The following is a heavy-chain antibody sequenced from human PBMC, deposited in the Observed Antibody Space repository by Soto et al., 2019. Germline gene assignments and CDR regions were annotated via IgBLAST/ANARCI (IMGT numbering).Heavy chain of an antibody. CDR2: ISYDGSNK. Sequence: RLSCAASGFTFSSYGMHCVRQAPGKGLEWVAVISYDGSNKYYADSVKGRFTISRDNSKNTLYLQMNSLRAEDTAVYYCAKDLRRDYYDSSGYYYPPSSPYDYYGMDVWGQGTTVTVSS. V-gene: IGHV3-30*18. D-gene: IGHD3-22*01. CDR3: AKDLRRDYYDSSGYYYPPSSPYDYYGMDV. J-gene: IGHJ6*02. CDR1: GFTFSSYG.